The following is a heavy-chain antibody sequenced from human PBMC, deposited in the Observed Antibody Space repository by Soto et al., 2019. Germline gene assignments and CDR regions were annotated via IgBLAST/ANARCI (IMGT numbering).Heavy chain of an antibody. CDR1: GGSFSGYY. J-gene: IGHJ5*02. D-gene: IGHD6-19*01. V-gene: IGHV4-34*01. Sequence: SETLSLTCAVYGGSFSGYYWSWIRQPPGKGLEWIGEINHSGSTNYNPSLKSRVTISVDTSKNQFSLKLSSVTAADTAVYYCARETAVAGIRWFDPWGQGTLVTVSS. CDR3: ARETAVAGIRWFDP. CDR2: INHSGST.